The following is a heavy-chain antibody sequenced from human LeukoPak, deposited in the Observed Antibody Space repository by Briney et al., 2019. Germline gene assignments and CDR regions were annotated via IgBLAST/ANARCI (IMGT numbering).Heavy chain of an antibody. CDR2: ISSSSSTI. CDR1: GFTFSSYS. Sequence: GGSLRLSCAASGFTFSSYSMNWVRQAPGKGLEWVSYISSSSSTIYYADSVKGRFTISRDNSKNTLSLQVNSLRPEDTAVYYCAKVQRAYSGYAQIDFWGQGTLVTVSS. D-gene: IGHD5-12*01. V-gene: IGHV3-48*01. J-gene: IGHJ4*02. CDR3: AKVQRAYSGYAQIDF.